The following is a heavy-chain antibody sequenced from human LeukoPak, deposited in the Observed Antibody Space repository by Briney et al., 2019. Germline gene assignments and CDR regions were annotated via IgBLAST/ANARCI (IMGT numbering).Heavy chain of an antibody. Sequence: ETLSLTCTVSPDSTTSNFWNWVRQSPGKGLEWVSFISSSSSYIYYADSVKGRFTISRDNADNSLYLQMNSPRAEDTAVYYCARGGGGVDYWGQGTLVTVSS. V-gene: IGHV3-21*01. D-gene: IGHD3-16*01. CDR1: PDSTTSNF. CDR2: ISSSSSYI. J-gene: IGHJ4*02. CDR3: ARGGGGVDY.